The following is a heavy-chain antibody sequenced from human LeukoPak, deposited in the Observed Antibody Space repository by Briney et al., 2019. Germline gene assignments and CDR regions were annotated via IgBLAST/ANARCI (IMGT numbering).Heavy chain of an antibody. CDR3: AREARADSSGSNQEGRYFDY. V-gene: IGHV4-4*07. D-gene: IGHD3-22*01. CDR1: GDSISSYF. J-gene: IGHJ4*02. CDR2: IYISGST. Sequence: SKTLSLTCTVSGDSISSYFWSWIRQPAGKGLEWIGRIYISGSTNYNPSLKSRLTMSVDTSKNQFSLNLSSVTAADTAVYYCAREARADSSGSNQEGRYFDYWGRGTLVTVSS.